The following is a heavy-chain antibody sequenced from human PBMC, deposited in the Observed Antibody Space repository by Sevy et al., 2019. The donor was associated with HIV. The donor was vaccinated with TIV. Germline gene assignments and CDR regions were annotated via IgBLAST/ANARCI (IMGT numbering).Heavy chain of an antibody. J-gene: IGHJ6*03. CDR3: AREHYGSGSSGYYYYMDV. CDR2: ISAYNGNT. CDR1: GYTFTSYG. Sequence: ASVKVSCKASGYTFTSYGISWVRQAPGQGLEWMGWISAYNGNTNYAQKLQGRVTMTTDTSTSTANMELRSLRSDDTAVYYCAREHYGSGSSGYYYYMDVWGKGTTVTVSS. D-gene: IGHD3-10*01. V-gene: IGHV1-18*04.